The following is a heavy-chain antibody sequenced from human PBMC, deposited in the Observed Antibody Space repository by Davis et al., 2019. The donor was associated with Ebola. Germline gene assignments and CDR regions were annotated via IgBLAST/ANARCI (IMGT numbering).Heavy chain of an antibody. Sequence: PSETLSLTCTVSGGSISSSSYYWGWIRQPPGKGLDWIGSIYYSGSTYYNPSLKSRVTISVDTSKNQFSLKLSSVTAADTAVYYCARNNYGDYADYGMDVWGQGTTVTVSS. CDR1: GGSISSSSYY. J-gene: IGHJ6*02. CDR3: ARNNYGDYADYGMDV. V-gene: IGHV4-39*01. D-gene: IGHD4-17*01. CDR2: IYYSGST.